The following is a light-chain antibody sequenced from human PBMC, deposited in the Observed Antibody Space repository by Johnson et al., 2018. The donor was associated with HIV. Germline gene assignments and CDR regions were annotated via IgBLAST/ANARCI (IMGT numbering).Light chain of an antibody. J-gene: IGLJ1*01. V-gene: IGLV1-51*01. CDR1: SSNIGNNY. Sequence: QSVLTQPPSVSAAPGQKVTISCSGSSSNIGNNYVSWYQQLPGTAPKLLIYDNNKRPSGIPDRFSGSKSGTSATLGITGLQTGGEAHYYCGTGDSSLRALYVFGTGTKVTVL. CDR2: DNN. CDR3: GTGDSSLRALYV.